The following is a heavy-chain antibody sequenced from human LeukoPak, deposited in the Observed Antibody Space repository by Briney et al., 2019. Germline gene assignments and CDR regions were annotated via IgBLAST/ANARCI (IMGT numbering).Heavy chain of an antibody. CDR1: GFAFTTYG. Sequence: SGGSLRLSCAASGFAFTTYGMHWVRQAPGKGLEWVAFVHYDGSHRYYADSVKGRFTISRDNSKNTLYLQMNNLSAEDTAVYYCARHSNGHQLLSPFHYMDVWGKGTTFTVSS. D-gene: IGHD2-2*01. CDR3: ARHSNGHQLLSPFHYMDV. CDR2: VHYDGSHR. J-gene: IGHJ6*03. V-gene: IGHV3-30*02.